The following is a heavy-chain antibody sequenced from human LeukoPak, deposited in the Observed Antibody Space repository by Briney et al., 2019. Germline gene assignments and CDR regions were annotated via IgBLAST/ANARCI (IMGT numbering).Heavy chain of an antibody. CDR3: ARDLQAYYYDSSGYKTHYYMDV. CDR2: IIPIFGTA. V-gene: IGHV1-69*06. Sequence: ASVKVSCKASGGTFSSYAISWVRQAPGQGLEWMGGIIPIFGTANYAQKFQGRVTITADKSTSTAYMELSSLRSEDTAVYYCARDLQAYYYDSSGYKTHYYMDVWGKGTTVTVSS. J-gene: IGHJ6*03. D-gene: IGHD3-22*01. CDR1: GGTFSSYA.